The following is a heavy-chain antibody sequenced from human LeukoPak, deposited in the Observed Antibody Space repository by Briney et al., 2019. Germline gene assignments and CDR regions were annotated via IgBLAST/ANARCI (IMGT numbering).Heavy chain of an antibody. J-gene: IGHJ4*02. Sequence: PGGSLRLSCAASGFAFSIYSMNWVRQAPGKGLEWVSYISSSSSTIYYADSVRGRFTISRDNAKNSLYLQMNSLRAEDTAVYYCATNPFSGSPGWGLGTLVTVSS. CDR1: GFAFSIYS. CDR3: ATNPFSGSPG. D-gene: IGHD1-26*01. CDR2: ISSSSSTI. V-gene: IGHV3-48*04.